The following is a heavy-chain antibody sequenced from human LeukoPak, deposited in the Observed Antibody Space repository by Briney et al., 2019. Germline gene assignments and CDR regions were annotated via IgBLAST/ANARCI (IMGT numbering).Heavy chain of an antibody. D-gene: IGHD7-27*01. J-gene: IGHJ4*02. CDR3: AKSSQLGIRLAFDY. CDR1: GFTFSSYG. V-gene: IGHV3-30*18. CDR2: ISYDGSNK. Sequence: PGRSLRLSCAASGFTFSSYGMHWVRQAPGKGLEWVAVISYDGSNKYYADSVKGRFTISRDNSKNTLYLQMNSLRPEDTAVYFCAKSSQLGIRLAFDYWGQGTLVTVSS.